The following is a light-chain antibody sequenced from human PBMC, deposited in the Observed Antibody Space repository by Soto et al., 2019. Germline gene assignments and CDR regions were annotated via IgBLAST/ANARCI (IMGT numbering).Light chain of an antibody. CDR2: EVH. CDR1: SGDIGEYDY. J-gene: IGLJ1*01. Sequence: QSALTQPASVSGSPGQSITISCTGTSGDIGEYDYVSWFQQHAGKAPKLLIYEVHDRPSGVSNRFSGSKSGNTASLTISGLRAEAEADYFCSSYTTTSTYVFGTGTKVTVL. V-gene: IGLV2-14*01. CDR3: SSYTTTSTYV.